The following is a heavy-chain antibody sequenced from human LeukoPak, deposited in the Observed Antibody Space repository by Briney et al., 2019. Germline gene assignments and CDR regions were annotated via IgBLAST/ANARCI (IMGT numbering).Heavy chain of an antibody. CDR2: ISGSGGST. D-gene: IGHD1-26*01. CDR3: TRGYSGSCCDY. CDR1: GFTFSSYA. J-gene: IGHJ4*02. V-gene: IGHV3-23*01. Sequence: GGSLRLSCAASGFTFSSYAMSWVGQAPGKGLEWVSAISGSGGSTYYADSVKGRFTISRDDSKNTAYLQMNSLKTEDTAVYYCTRGYSGSCCDYWGQGTLVTVSS.